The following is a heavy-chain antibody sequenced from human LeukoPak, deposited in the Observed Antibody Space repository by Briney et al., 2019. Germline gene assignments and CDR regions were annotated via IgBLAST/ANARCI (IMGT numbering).Heavy chain of an antibody. J-gene: IGHJ4*02. Sequence: GESLKISCKGSGYSFTSYWIGWVRQMPGKSLEWMGIIYPGDSETRYSPSFQGQVTSSADKSISTAYLQWSSLKASDTAMYYCARHAPYSGSYYPDYWGQGTLVTVSS. CDR2: IYPGDSET. D-gene: IGHD1-26*01. V-gene: IGHV5-51*01. CDR3: ARHAPYSGSYYPDY. CDR1: GYSFTSYW.